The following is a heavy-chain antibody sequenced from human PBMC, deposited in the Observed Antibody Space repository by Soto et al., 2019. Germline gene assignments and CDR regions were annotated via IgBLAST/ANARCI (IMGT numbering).Heavy chain of an antibody. V-gene: IGHV1-18*04. Sequence: XSVKVSCKASGYTFTSYGISWGRQAPVQGLEWMGWISAYNGNTNYAQKLQGRVTMTTDTSTSTAYMELRSLRSDDTAVYYCARDRGYYDSSGFPRGMDVWGQGTTVTVTS. D-gene: IGHD3-22*01. CDR2: ISAYNGNT. J-gene: IGHJ6*02. CDR3: ARDRGYYDSSGFPRGMDV. CDR1: GYTFTSYG.